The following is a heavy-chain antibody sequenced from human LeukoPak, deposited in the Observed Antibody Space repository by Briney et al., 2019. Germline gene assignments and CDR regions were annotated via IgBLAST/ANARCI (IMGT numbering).Heavy chain of an antibody. CDR1: GFTFSSYW. J-gene: IGHJ4*02. CDR2: INSDGSST. D-gene: IGHD3-3*01. V-gene: IGHV3-74*01. CDR3: ARDGALYDFWSGYYTPGYFDY. Sequence: GGSLRLSCAASGFTFSSYWMHWVRQAPGKGLVWVSRINSDGSSTSYADSVKGRFTISRDNAKNTLYLQMNSLRAEDTAVYYCARDGALYDFWSGYYTPGYFDYWGQGTLVTVSS.